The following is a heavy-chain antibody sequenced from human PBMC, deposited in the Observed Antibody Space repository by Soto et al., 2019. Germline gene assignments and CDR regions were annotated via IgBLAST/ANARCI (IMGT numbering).Heavy chain of an antibody. Sequence: GGSLTLSGAAWGFTFSNAWMSWVSQAPGEGLEWVGRIKSKTDGWTTDYAAPVKGRFTISRDDSKNTLYLQMNSLKTEDTAVYYCTTERSVVNMIIVGLDAVEIWGQGTMVTVSS. CDR2: IKSKTDGWTT. D-gene: IGHD3-22*01. CDR1: GFTFSNAW. CDR3: TTERSVVNMIIVGLDAVEI. V-gene: IGHV3-15*01. J-gene: IGHJ3*02.